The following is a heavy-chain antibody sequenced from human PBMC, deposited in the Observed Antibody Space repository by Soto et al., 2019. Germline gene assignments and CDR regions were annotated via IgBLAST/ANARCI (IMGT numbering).Heavy chain of an antibody. Sequence: SETLSLTCTVSGGSISSGDYYWSWIRQPPGKGLEWIGYIYYSGSTYYNPSLKSRVTISVDTSKNQFSLKLSSVTAADTAVYYCARGGLVYAIHFDYWGKGTLVTVSS. CDR2: IYYSGST. V-gene: IGHV4-30-4*01. CDR3: ARGGLVYAIHFDY. J-gene: IGHJ4*02. CDR1: GGSISSGDYY. D-gene: IGHD2-8*01.